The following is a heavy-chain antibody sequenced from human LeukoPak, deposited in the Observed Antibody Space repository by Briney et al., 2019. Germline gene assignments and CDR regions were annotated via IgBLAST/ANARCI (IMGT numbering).Heavy chain of an antibody. CDR1: GYTFTIYG. J-gene: IGHJ4*02. V-gene: IGHV1-18*01. D-gene: IGHD2-21*01. Sequence: ASVNVSFKASGYTFTIYGISGVRQAPGQGLEWMGWISAYNGNTNYAQKLQGRVTMTTDTSTSTAYMELRSLRSDDTAVYYCARGVVIAPQTFDYWGQGTLVTVSS. CDR3: ARGVVIAPQTFDY. CDR2: ISAYNGNT.